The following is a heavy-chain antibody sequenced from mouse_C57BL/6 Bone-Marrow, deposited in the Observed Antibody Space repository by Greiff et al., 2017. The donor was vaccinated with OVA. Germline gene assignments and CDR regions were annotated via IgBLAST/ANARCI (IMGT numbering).Heavy chain of an antibody. CDR2: ISGGGGNT. V-gene: IGHV5-9*01. D-gene: IGHD4-1*01. CDR1: GFTFSSYT. Sequence: EVMLVESGGGLVKPGGSLKLSCAASGFTFSSYTMSWFRQTPEKRLEWVATISGGGGNTSSPDSVKGRFTISRDNAKNTLYLQMSSLRSEDTALYDCARHRSPLTGTWDYWGQGTTLTVSS. J-gene: IGHJ2*01. CDR3: ARHRSPLTGTWDY.